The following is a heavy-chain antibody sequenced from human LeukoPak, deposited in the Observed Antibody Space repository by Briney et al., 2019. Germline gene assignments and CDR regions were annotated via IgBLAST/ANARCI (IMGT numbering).Heavy chain of an antibody. CDR1: GFTFSTYS. Sequence: PGGSLRLSCAASGFTFSTYSMNWVRQAPGEGLEWVSYIDSGSSTIYYADSVKGRFTVSRDNAKNSLYLQMNSLRAEDTAVYYCARGQADYGDYVFDYWGQGTLVTVSS. V-gene: IGHV3-48*01. D-gene: IGHD4-17*01. J-gene: IGHJ4*02. CDR3: ARGQADYGDYVFDY. CDR2: IDSGSSTI.